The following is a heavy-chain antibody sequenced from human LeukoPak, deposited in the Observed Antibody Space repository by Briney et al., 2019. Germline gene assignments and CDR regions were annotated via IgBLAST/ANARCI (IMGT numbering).Heavy chain of an antibody. J-gene: IGHJ4*02. CDR1: GFTFSSYW. Sequence: GGSLRLSCAASGFTFSSYWMSWVRRAPGQGLEWVANIKQDGSEIYYVDSVKGRFTISRDNAKNSLYLQMNSLRAEDTAVYYCARWEPVGYLTWYFDYWGQGTLVTVSS. CDR2: IKQDGSEI. V-gene: IGHV3-7*01. CDR3: ARWEPVGYLTWYFDY. D-gene: IGHD1-26*01.